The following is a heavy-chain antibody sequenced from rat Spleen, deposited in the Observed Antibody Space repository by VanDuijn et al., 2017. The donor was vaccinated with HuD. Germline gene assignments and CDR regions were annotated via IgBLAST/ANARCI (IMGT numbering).Heavy chain of an antibody. J-gene: IGHJ3*01. CDR1: GFIFRNYG. D-gene: IGHD1-1*01. CDR3: ARHPDYSNFFDY. Sequence: EVQLVESGGGLVQPGRSLELSCAASGFIFRNYGMAWVRQTPTKGLEWVASISNTGDTFYPDSVKGRFTVSRDNAKSTLYLQMDSLRSEETATYYCARHPDYSNFFDYWGQGTLVTVSS. CDR2: ISNTGDT. V-gene: IGHV5S23*01.